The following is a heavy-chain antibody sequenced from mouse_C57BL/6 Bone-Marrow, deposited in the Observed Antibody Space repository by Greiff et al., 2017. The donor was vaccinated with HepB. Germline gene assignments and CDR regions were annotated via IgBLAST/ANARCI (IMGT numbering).Heavy chain of an antibody. D-gene: IGHD1-1*01. Sequence: EVQVVESGGGLVKPGGSLKLSCAASGFTFSSYAMSWVRQTPEKRLEWVATISDGGSYTYYPDNVKGRFTISRDNAKNNLYLQMSHLKSEDTAMYYCARDLGITTVETFFAYWGQGTLVTVSA. CDR3: ARDLGITTVETFFAY. CDR2: ISDGGSYT. CDR1: GFTFSSYA. V-gene: IGHV5-4*01. J-gene: IGHJ3*01.